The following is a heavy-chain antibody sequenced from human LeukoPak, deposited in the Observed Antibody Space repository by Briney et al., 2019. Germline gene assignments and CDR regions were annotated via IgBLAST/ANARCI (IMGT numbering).Heavy chain of an antibody. CDR3: ARLRDYTYYYDSSGYFDY. D-gene: IGHD3-22*01. Sequence: SETLSLTCTVSGGSISSYYWSWIRQPPGKGLEWIGYIYYSGSTNYNPSLKSRVTISVDTSKNQFSLKLSSVTAADTAVYYCARLRDYTYYYDSSGYFDYWGQGTLVTVSP. CDR2: IYYSGST. J-gene: IGHJ4*02. CDR1: GGSISSYY. V-gene: IGHV4-59*08.